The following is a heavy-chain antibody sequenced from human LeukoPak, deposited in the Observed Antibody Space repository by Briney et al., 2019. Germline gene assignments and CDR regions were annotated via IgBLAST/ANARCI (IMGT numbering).Heavy chain of an antibody. Sequence: PGGSLRLSCAASGFTFSIYGMHWVRQAPGKGLEWVAVIWHDGSYKYYADSVKGRFTISRDNSKNTLYLEMSSLRAEDTAVYYCAKDGSRGRWELGDYWGQGTLVTVSS. CDR3: AKDGSRGRWELGDY. V-gene: IGHV3-33*06. CDR2: IWHDGSYK. CDR1: GFTFSIYG. D-gene: IGHD1-26*01. J-gene: IGHJ4*02.